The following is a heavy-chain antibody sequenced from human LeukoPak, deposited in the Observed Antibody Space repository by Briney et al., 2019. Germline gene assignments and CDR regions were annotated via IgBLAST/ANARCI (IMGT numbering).Heavy chain of an antibody. CDR1: GNYW. Sequence: GGSLRLSCAASGNYWMHWVRQAPGKGLLWVSHINSDGSWTSYADSVKGRFTISRDTSKNTLYLQINSLSVEDTAVYYCIVFGDSNHWGQGTLVTVSS. J-gene: IGHJ5*02. CDR2: INSDGSWT. CDR3: IVFGDSNH. V-gene: IGHV3-74*01. D-gene: IGHD4-17*01.